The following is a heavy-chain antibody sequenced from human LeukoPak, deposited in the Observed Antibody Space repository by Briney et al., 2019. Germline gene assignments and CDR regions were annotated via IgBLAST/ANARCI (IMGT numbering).Heavy chain of an antibody. J-gene: IGHJ4*02. CDR3: ARGARLLGGLDY. Sequence: ASVKVSCKASGYIFTSNYMHWVRQAPGQGLEWMGIINPSGGITSYAQKFQGRVTMTRDTSTGTVYMELSSLRSEDTAVYYCARGARLLGGLDYWGQGTLVTVSS. D-gene: IGHD6-6*01. CDR1: GYIFTSNY. CDR2: INPSGGIT. V-gene: IGHV1-46*03.